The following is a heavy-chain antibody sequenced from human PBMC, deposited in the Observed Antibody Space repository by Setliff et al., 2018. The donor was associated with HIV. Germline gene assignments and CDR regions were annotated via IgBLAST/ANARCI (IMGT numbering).Heavy chain of an antibody. J-gene: IGHJ4*02. CDR1: GFTFSSYA. CDR2: ISGSGGDT. Sequence: SCASSGFTFSSYAMTWVRQAPGKGLECVAVISGSGGDTYYADSVKGRFVISREKSKSTLYLQMNSLRAEDTAVYYCAKKTAAYTSGSWLHYRGQGTLVTVSS. V-gene: IGHV3-23*01. CDR3: AKKTAAYTSGSWLHY. D-gene: IGHD3-10*01.